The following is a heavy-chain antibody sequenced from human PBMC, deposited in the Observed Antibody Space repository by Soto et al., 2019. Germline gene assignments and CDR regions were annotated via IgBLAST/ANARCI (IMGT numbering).Heavy chain of an antibody. V-gene: IGHV3-21*01. CDR1: GFTFSSYS. CDR3: ARGIAAGGRQPWFDP. CDR2: ISSSSSYI. D-gene: IGHD6-25*01. Sequence: EVQLVESGGGLVKPGGSLRLSCAASGFTFSSYSMNWVRQAPGKGLEWVSSISSSSSYIYYADSVKGRFTISRDNAKNSLYLQMNSLRAEDTAVYYYARGIAAGGRQPWFDPWGQGTLVTVSS. J-gene: IGHJ5*02.